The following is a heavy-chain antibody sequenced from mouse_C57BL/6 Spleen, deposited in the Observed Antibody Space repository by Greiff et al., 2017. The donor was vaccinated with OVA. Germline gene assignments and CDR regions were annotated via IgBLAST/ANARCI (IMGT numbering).Heavy chain of an antibody. Sequence: LQQSGAELVRPGASVKMSCKASGYTFTSYNMHWVKQTPRQGLEWIGAIYPGNGDTSYNQKFKGKATLTVDKSSSTAYMQLSSLTSEDSAVYFCAGDYYGSSPYWYFDVWGTGTTVTVSS. CDR3: AGDYYGSSPYWYFDV. CDR1: GYTFTSYN. CDR2: IYPGNGDT. D-gene: IGHD1-1*01. V-gene: IGHV1-12*01. J-gene: IGHJ1*03.